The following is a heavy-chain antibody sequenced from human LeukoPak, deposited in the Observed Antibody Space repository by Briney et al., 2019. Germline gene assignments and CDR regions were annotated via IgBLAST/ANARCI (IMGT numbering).Heavy chain of an antibody. Sequence: SETLSLTCTVSGGSISSGSYYWSWIRQPAGKGLEWIGRIYTSGSTNYNPSLKGRVTISVDTSKNQFSLKLSSVTAADTAVYYCAATYYYDSSGYWGYFDYWGQGTLVTVSS. D-gene: IGHD3-22*01. V-gene: IGHV4-61*02. CDR2: IYTSGST. CDR1: GGSISSGSYY. J-gene: IGHJ4*02. CDR3: AATYYYDSSGYWGYFDY.